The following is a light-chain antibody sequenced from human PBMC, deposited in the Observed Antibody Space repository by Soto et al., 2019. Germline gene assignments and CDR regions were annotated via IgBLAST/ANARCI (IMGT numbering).Light chain of an antibody. CDR1: QSFNSIY. J-gene: IGKJ1*01. V-gene: IGKV3-20*01. CDR2: GAS. Sequence: EIVLTQSPGTLSLSPGERATLSCRASQSFNSIYLAWYQQKPGQAPRLLIYGASSRATGIPDRFSGSVSGTDFTLTIIKLEPEDFAVYYCHQYDSWTFGQGTKVEIK. CDR3: HQYDSWT.